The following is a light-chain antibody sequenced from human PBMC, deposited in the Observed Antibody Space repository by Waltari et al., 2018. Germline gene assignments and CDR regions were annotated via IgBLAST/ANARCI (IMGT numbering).Light chain of an antibody. CDR2: MGS. CDR3: MQARQPPYT. CDR1: QSLLHGAGRNF. Sequence: DIVMTQSPLSLPVTPGEPASISCRSSQSLLHGAGRNFLDWYLQKPGQSPQLLSYMGSNRASGVPDRFSGSGSGTYFTLKISRVEAEDVGVYYCMQARQPPYTFGGGTKVEIK. V-gene: IGKV2-28*01. J-gene: IGKJ4*01.